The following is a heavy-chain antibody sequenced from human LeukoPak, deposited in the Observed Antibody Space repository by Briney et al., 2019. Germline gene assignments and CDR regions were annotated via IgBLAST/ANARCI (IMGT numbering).Heavy chain of an antibody. D-gene: IGHD5-24*01. CDR2: IKSKTDGGTT. Sequence: GGSLRLSCAASGFTFSSYGMSWVRQAPGKGLEWVGRIKSKTDGGTTDYAAPVKGRFTISRDDSKNTLYLQMNSLKTEDTAVYYCTTGYHRDGYHNWGQGTLVTVSS. J-gene: IGHJ4*02. V-gene: IGHV3-15*01. CDR3: TTGYHRDGYHN. CDR1: GFTFSSYG.